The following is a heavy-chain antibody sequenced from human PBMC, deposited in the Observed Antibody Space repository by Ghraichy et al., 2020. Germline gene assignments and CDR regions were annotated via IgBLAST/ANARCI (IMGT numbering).Heavy chain of an antibody. CDR3: ARGTPYGGNFCFAY. V-gene: IGHV1-69*13. J-gene: IGHJ4*02. CDR2: IIPIFGTA. CDR1: GGTFSSYA. D-gene: IGHD4-23*01. Sequence: SVKVSCKASGGTFSSYAISWVRQAPGQGLEWMGGIIPIFGTANYAQKFQGRVTITADESTSTAYMELSSLRSEDTAVYYCARGTPYGGNFCFAYWGQGTLVTVSS.